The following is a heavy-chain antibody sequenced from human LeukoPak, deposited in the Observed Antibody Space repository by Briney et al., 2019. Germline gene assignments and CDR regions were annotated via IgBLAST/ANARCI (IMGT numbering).Heavy chain of an antibody. CDR2: IYYSGST. V-gene: IGHV4-59*08. D-gene: IGHD6-19*01. CDR3: ARLLEPGIAVAGADY. Sequence: SETLSLTCTVSGGSISSYYWGWIRQPPGKGLEWIGYIYYSGSTNYNPSLKSRVTISVDTSKNQFSLKLSSVTAADTAVYYCARLLEPGIAVAGADYWGQGTLVTVSS. J-gene: IGHJ4*02. CDR1: GGSISSYY.